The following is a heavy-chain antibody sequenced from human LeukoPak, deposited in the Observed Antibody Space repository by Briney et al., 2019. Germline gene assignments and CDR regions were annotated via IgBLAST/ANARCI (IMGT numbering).Heavy chain of an antibody. CDR3: AELGITMIGGV. CDR1: GFTFSSYE. Sequence: GGSLRLSSVGSGFTFSSYEMNWVRQAPGKGLEWVSYISSSGSTIYYADSVKGRFTISRDNDKNSLYLQMNSLRAEDTAVYYCAELGITMIGGVWGKGTTVTISS. D-gene: IGHD3-10*02. J-gene: IGHJ6*04. V-gene: IGHV3-48*03. CDR2: ISSSGSTI.